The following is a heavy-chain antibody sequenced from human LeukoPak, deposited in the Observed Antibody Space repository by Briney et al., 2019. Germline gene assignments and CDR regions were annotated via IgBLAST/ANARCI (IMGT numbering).Heavy chain of an antibody. J-gene: IGHJ4*02. D-gene: IGHD2-15*01. CDR2: INPNSGGT. CDR3: ASCEFTGSCYSLDY. V-gene: IGHV1-2*02. Sequence: ASVKVSCKASGYTFTGYYMHWARQAPGQGLEWMGWINPNSGGTNYAQKFQGRVTMTRDTSISTAYMELSRLRSDDTAVYYCASCEFTGSCYSLDYWGQGTLVTVSS. CDR1: GYTFTGYY.